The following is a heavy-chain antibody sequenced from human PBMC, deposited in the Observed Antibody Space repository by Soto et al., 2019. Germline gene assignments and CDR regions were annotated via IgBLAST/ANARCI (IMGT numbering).Heavy chain of an antibody. CDR3: AREYSSSFKSNLYYYYGMDV. CDR1: GYTFTGYY. V-gene: IGHV1-2*04. Sequence: ASVKVSCKASGYTFTGYYMHWVRQAPGQGLEWMGWINPNSGGTNYAQKFQGWVTMTRDTSISTAYMELSRLRSDETAVYYCAREYSSSFKSNLYYYYGMDVWGQGTTVTVSS. CDR2: INPNSGGT. D-gene: IGHD6-6*01. J-gene: IGHJ6*02.